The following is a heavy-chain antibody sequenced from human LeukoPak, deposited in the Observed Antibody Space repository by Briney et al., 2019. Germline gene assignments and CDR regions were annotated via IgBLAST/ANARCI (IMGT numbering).Heavy chain of an antibody. J-gene: IGHJ4*02. V-gene: IGHV3-64*04. D-gene: IGHD1-7*01. CDR2: ISSNGGST. CDR3: ARYYGTISSYDY. Sequence: GGSLRLSCSASGFTFSSYAMHWVRQAPGKGLEYVSAISSNGGSTYYADSVKGRFTISRDNSKNTLYLQMDSLRADDTAVYYCARYYGTISSYDYWGQGTLVTVSS. CDR1: GFTFSSYA.